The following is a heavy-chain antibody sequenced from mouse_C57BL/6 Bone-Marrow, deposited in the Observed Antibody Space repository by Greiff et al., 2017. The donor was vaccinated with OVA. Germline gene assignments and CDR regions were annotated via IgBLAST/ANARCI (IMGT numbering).Heavy chain of an antibody. CDR3: ARGWDGGFDY. CDR2: IDPSDSYT. Sequence: QVQLQQPGAELVMPGASVKLSCKASGYTFTSYWMHWVKQRPGQGLEWIGEIDPSDSYTNYNQKFKGKSTLTVDQSSSTAYMQLSSLTSEDSAVYYCARGWDGGFDYWGQGTTLTVSS. V-gene: IGHV1-69*01. J-gene: IGHJ2*01. D-gene: IGHD4-1*01. CDR1: GYTFTSYW.